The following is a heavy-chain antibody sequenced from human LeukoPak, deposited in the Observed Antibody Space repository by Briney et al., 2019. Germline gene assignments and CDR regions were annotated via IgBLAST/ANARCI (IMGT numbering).Heavy chain of an antibody. CDR3: ARGFYGAGSHFDY. CDR1: GGSISSGDFP. D-gene: IGHD3-10*01. J-gene: IGHJ4*02. Sequence: SETLSLTCAVSGGSISSGDFPWSWIRQPPGKGPEWIGYIFHTGHTSYNPSLKSRVTISVDMSKNQLSLRLTSVTAADTAVYYCARGFYGAGSHFDYWGQGTLVTVSS. CDR2: IFHTGHT. V-gene: IGHV4-30-2*01.